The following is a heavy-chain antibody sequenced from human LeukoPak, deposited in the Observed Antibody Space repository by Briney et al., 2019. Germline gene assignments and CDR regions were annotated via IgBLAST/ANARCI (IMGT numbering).Heavy chain of an antibody. V-gene: IGHV3-7*01. Sequence: GGSLRLSCAASGFTFSSYWMSWVRQAPGKGLEWVANIKQDGSEKYYVDSVKGRFTISRDNAKNSLYLQMNSLRAEDTAVYYCARVRGRSSGYYYFDYWGQGTLVTVSS. D-gene: IGHD3-22*01. CDR2: IKQDGSEK. J-gene: IGHJ4*02. CDR1: GFTFSSYW. CDR3: ARVRGRSSGYYYFDY.